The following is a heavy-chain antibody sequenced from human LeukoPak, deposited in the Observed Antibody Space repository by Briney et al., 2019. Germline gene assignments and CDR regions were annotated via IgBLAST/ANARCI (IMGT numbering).Heavy chain of an antibody. Sequence: SETLSLTCTVSGGSISSYYWSWIRQPPGKGLEWIGYIYYSGSTNYNPSLKSRLTISVDTSKNQFSLKLSSVTAADTAVYYCARESSSSTPIDYWGQGTLVTVSS. CDR1: GGSISSYY. CDR2: IYYSGST. J-gene: IGHJ4*02. D-gene: IGHD6-6*01. V-gene: IGHV4-59*01. CDR3: ARESSSSTPIDY.